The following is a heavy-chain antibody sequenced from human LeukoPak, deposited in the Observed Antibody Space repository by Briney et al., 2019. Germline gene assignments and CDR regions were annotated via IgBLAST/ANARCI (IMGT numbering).Heavy chain of an antibody. CDR3: ARGGRRLGYCSGGSCYSGGWFDP. CDR1: GGSISSGGYS. Sequence: PSETLSLTCAVSGGSISSGGYSWSWIRQPPGKGLEWIGYIYHSGSTYYNPSLKSRVTISVDRSKNQFSLKLSSVTAADTAVYYCARGGRRLGYCSGGSCYSGGWFDPWGQGTLVTVSS. V-gene: IGHV4-30-2*01. J-gene: IGHJ5*02. CDR2: IYHSGST. D-gene: IGHD2-15*01.